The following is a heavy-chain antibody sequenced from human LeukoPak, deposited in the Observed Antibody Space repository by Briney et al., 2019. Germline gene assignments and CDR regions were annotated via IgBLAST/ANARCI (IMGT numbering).Heavy chain of an antibody. J-gene: IGHJ4*02. D-gene: IGHD6-13*01. CDR3: AGADTGSWDFGR. CDR2: ISPDESFV. CDR1: GFTFSRFW. V-gene: IGHV3-7*04. Sequence: GGSLRLSCAGSGFTFSRFWMSWVRQTPGKGLEWVANISPDESFVYYVDSVKGRFAISKDNSKNSLYLQMNTLRADDTGVYYCAGADTGSWDFGRGAQGTLVTVSS.